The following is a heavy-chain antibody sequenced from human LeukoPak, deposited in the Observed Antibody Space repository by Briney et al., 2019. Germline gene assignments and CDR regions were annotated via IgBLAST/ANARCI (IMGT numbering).Heavy chain of an antibody. CDR1: GGSISSGDYY. CDR3: ARDCSSTSCYTDY. D-gene: IGHD2-2*02. Sequence: SQTLSLTCTVSGGSISSGDYYWSWIRQPPGKGLEWIGYIYYSGSTYYNPSLKSRVTISVDTSKNQFSLKLSSVTAADTAVYYCARDCSSTSCYTDYWSQGTLVTVSS. V-gene: IGHV4-30-4*08. CDR2: IYYSGST. J-gene: IGHJ4*02.